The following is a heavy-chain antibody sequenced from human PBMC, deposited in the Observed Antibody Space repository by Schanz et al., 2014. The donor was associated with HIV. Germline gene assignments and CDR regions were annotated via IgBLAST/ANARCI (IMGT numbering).Heavy chain of an antibody. J-gene: IGHJ6*02. CDR3: ARDKYSNYGYYYYGMDV. CDR2: ISSSSSYI. Sequence: EVQLVESGGGLIQRGGSLRLSCAASGFAVSSNFLNWVRQTPGKGLEWVSSISSSSSYIYYADSLKGRFTISRDNSKNTLYLQMNSLRAEDTAVYYCARDKYSNYGYYYYGMDVWGQGTTVTVSS. CDR1: GFAVSSNF. V-gene: IGHV3-21*01. D-gene: IGHD4-4*01.